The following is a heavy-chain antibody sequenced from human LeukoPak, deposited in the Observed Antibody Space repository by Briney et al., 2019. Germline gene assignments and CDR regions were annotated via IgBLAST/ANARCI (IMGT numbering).Heavy chain of an antibody. Sequence: PGGSLRLSCAASGFTVSSNYMSWVRQAPGRGLEWVSVIYSGGSTYYADSVKGRFTISRDNSRNTLYLQMNSLRAEDTAVYYCARDLAGGRFDLWGQGTLVTVSS. J-gene: IGHJ5*02. D-gene: IGHD3-16*01. CDR1: GFTVSSNY. CDR3: ARDLAGGRFDL. V-gene: IGHV3-53*01. CDR2: IYSGGST.